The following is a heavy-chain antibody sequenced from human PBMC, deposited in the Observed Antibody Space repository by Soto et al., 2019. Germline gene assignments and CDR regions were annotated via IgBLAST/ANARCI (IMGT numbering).Heavy chain of an antibody. D-gene: IGHD3-22*01. CDR2: ISGSGGII. V-gene: IGHV3-11*01. CDR1: GFTFGGFY. CDR3: GRDTYYDGSGYHSGGVDF. Sequence: QVQLVESGGGSVKPGGSLRLSCAASGFTFGGFYMGWIRQAPGRGLEWVSFISGSGGIIYLADSVKGRFAISRDNTKNELYLQMNRLRAEDTAGYYCGRDTYYDGSGYHSGGVDFWGQGTLVTVSS. J-gene: IGHJ4*02.